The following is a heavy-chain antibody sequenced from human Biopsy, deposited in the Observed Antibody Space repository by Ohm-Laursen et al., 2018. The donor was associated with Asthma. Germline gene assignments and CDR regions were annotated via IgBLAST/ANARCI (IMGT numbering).Heavy chain of an antibody. CDR3: ARAVDYSHYYGIDV. CDR1: GYTFNSAG. V-gene: IGHV1-18*01. D-gene: IGHD3-10*01. J-gene: IGHJ6*02. Sequence: GSSVKVSCKTSGYTFNSAGITWVRQAPGQGLEWMGWISVYNGNTKVAQKLQDRVTMITDTSTSTAYMGLRSPRSDDTAVYFCARAVDYSHYYGIDVWGQGTTVTVS. CDR2: ISVYNGNT.